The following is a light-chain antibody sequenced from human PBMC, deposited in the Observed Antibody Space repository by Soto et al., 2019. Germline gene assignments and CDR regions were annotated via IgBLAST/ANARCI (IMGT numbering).Light chain of an antibody. J-gene: IGLJ3*02. CDR3: SSYAGSNNWV. Sequence: QSVLTQPPSASGSPGQSVTISCTGTSSDVGVYDYVSWYQQHPGKAPKVMIYDVSKRPSGVPGRFSGSKSGNTASLTVSGLQAEDEADYYCSSYAGSNNWVFGGGTKLPVL. CDR2: DVS. CDR1: SSDVGVYDY. V-gene: IGLV2-8*01.